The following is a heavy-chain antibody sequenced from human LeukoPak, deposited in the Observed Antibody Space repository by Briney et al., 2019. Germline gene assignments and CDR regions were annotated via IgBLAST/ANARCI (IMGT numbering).Heavy chain of an antibody. Sequence: ASVKVSCKASGGTFSSYAISWVRQAPGQGLEWMGRIIPILGIANYAQKFQGRVTITADKSTSTAYMELSSLRSEDTAVYYCASYGSGSPLDYWGQGTLVTVSS. D-gene: IGHD3-10*01. CDR2: IIPILGIA. V-gene: IGHV1-69*04. CDR3: ASYGSGSPLDY. J-gene: IGHJ4*02. CDR1: GGTFSSYA.